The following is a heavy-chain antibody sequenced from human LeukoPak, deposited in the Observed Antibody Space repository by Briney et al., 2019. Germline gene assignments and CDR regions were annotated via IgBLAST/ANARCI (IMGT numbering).Heavy chain of an antibody. CDR1: GYTFTNYA. CDR2: INPGNDNT. V-gene: IGHV1-3*01. CDR3: AGDPYRARPTYGDYFDY. J-gene: IGHJ4*02. D-gene: IGHD4/OR15-4a*01. Sequence: GSVRVSCKPSGYTFTNYAIHWVRQAPGQRLEWMGWINPGNDNTKYSQKFQDRVTFTRDTSATTACMELSSLRSEDTAVYYCAGDPYRARPTYGDYFDYWGQGTLVTVSS.